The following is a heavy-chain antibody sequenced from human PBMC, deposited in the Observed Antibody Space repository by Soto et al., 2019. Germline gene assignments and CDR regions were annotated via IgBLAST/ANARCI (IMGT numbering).Heavy chain of an antibody. V-gene: IGHV1-18*01. CDR2: INPSNDNT. CDR1: NYSFSSFG. J-gene: IGHJ4*02. CDR3: VRDHFYSGSNLQVGYFDS. D-gene: IGHD1-26*01. Sequence: QVQMVQSGAEVKKPGASVKVSCKASNYSFSSFGISWMRQAPGQGLEWMAWINPSNDNTNYAQGLQGRVTLTSDTSTRTAYMELKSLRSDVTAVYYCVRDHFYSGSNLQVGYFDSWGQGTLVTVSS.